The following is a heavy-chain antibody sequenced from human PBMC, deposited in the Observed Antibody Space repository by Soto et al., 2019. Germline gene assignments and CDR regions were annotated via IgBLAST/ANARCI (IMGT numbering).Heavy chain of an antibody. V-gene: IGHV3-49*04. CDR1: GFTFGDYA. CDR3: TRASSLDFDF. J-gene: IGHJ4*02. CDR2: IRRNAYGGTT. D-gene: IGHD3-16*01. Sequence: GGSLRLSCTTSGFTFGDYALSWVRQAPGKGLEWVGFIRRNAYGGTTDYAASVKGRFTISRDDSKSIAYLQMNSLRTEDTARYYCTRASSLDFDFWGQGTLVTVSS.